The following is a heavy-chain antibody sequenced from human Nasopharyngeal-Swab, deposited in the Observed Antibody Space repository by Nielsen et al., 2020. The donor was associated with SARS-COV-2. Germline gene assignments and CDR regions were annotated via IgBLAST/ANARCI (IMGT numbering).Heavy chain of an antibody. CDR3: ARDARHGGSNADVGRDY. D-gene: IGHD5-24*01. J-gene: IGHJ4*01. CDR2: IFAGGST. Sequence: VGQLHGKGVEWVSLIFAGGSTYYADSVKGRFTISRDSSKNTVYLQMNSLRAEDTAVYYCARDARHGGSNADVGRDYWGQGTLVTVSS. V-gene: IGHV3-53*01.